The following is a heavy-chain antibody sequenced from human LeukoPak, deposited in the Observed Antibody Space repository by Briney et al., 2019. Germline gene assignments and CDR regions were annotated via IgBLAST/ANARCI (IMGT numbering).Heavy chain of an antibody. CDR1: GGSFSGYY. Sequence: SETLSLTCALYGGSFSGYYWSWIRQPPGKGLEWIGEINHSGSTNCNPSLKSRVTISVDTSKNQFSLKLSSVTAADTAVYYCARAVRGYSGSKYYFDYWGQGTLVTVSS. V-gene: IGHV4-34*01. J-gene: IGHJ4*02. CDR3: ARAVRGYSGSKYYFDY. CDR2: INHSGST. D-gene: IGHD5-12*01.